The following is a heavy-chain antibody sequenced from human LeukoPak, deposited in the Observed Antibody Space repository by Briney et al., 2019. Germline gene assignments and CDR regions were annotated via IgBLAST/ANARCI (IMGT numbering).Heavy chain of an antibody. D-gene: IGHD3-16*02. J-gene: IGHJ6*01. CDR1: GFTFSRHG. Sequence: PGGSLRLSCAASGFTFSRHGMNWVRQAPGKGLECVAVISHDGSNKYYGDSVKGRFTISRDNFKNTLYLQMNSLRPEDTAVYYCAKDLSVSGSYRPAHFDYGMDVWGQGTTVTVSS. V-gene: IGHV3-30*18. CDR3: AKDLSVSGSYRPAHFDYGMDV. CDR2: ISHDGSNK.